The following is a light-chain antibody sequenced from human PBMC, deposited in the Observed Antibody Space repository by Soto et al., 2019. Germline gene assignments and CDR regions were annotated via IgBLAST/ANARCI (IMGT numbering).Light chain of an antibody. V-gene: IGKV3D-15*01. CDR2: GES. J-gene: IGKJ4*01. CDR3: QQYNEWPLT. CDR1: QSVNSH. Sequence: EIVMTQSPASLSVSPGERVTLSCRASQSVNSHLAWYQQKPGQAPRLLILGESTRATGTPARFSGSGSGTDFTLTITSLQSGDFAVYYCQQYNEWPLTVGGGTKVEIK.